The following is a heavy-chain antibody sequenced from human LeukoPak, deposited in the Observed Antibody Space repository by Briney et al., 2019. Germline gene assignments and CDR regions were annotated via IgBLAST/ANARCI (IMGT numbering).Heavy chain of an antibody. Sequence: GGSLRLSCAASGFTVSSNYMSWVRQAPGKGLEWVSVIYSVTSTYYADSVKGRFTISRDNSKNTLYLQMNSLRAEDTGVYYCARVLAGNYGMDVWGQGTTVTVSS. CDR1: GFTVSSNY. V-gene: IGHV3-53*01. CDR3: ARVLAGNYGMDV. J-gene: IGHJ6*02. CDR2: IYSVTST.